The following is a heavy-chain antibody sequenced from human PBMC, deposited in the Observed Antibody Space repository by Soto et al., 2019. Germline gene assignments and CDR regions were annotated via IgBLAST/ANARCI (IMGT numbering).Heavy chain of an antibody. CDR2: IYWDDDK. D-gene: IGHD2-2*01. Sequence: QITLTESGPTLVKPTQTLTLTCTFSGFSLSADGVGVAWIRQPPGKALEWLALIYWDDDKRYSPSLKNRPTITKDTSKYTAVLTMTNMDPADTATYYWAHASSGTSWPNDAFRVRGPGTVVTVSS. CDR1: GFSLSADGVG. J-gene: IGHJ3*01. CDR3: AHASSGTSWPNDAFRV. V-gene: IGHV2-5*02.